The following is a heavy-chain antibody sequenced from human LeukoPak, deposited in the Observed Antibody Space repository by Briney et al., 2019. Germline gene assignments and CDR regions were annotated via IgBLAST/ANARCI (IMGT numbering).Heavy chain of an antibody. CDR3: ARATTPDAFDI. CDR1: GGSISSYY. CDR2: IYYSGST. J-gene: IGHJ3*02. V-gene: IGHV4-59*01. Sequence: PSETLSLTCTVSGGSISSYYWSWIRQPPGKGLEWIGYIYYSGSTNYNPSLKSRVTTSVDTSKNQFSLKLSFVTAADTAVYYCARATTPDAFDIWGQGTMVTVSS. D-gene: IGHD1-1*01.